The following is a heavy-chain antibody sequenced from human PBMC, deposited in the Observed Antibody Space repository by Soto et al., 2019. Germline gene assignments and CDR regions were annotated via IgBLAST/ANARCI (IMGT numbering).Heavy chain of an antibody. V-gene: IGHV1-46*01. D-gene: IGHD6-6*01. Sequence: QVQLVQSGAEVKKPGASVKVSCKASGYAFTSSYMHWVRQAPGQGLEWMGIINPSGGSTTYAQKFQGRVTMTRDTSTSTVYMELSSLRSEDTAVYFCARESLVSRGRLYYLDYWGQGTLVTVSS. J-gene: IGHJ4*02. CDR2: INPSGGST. CDR3: ARESLVSRGRLYYLDY. CDR1: GYAFTSSY.